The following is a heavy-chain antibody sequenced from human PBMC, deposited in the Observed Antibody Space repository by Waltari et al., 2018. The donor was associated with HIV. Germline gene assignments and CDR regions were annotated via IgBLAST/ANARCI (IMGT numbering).Heavy chain of an antibody. CDR3: ARALTFGTLSPVVVPAAKVNWFDP. J-gene: IGHJ5*02. CDR2: INPSGGST. V-gene: IGHV1-46*01. CDR1: GYTFTSYY. D-gene: IGHD2-2*01. Sequence: GASVKVSCKASGYTFTSYYMHWVRQAPGQGLEWMGIINPSGGSTSYAQKFQGRVTMTRDTSTSTVYMELSSLRSEDTAVYYCARALTFGTLSPVVVPAAKVNWFDPWGQGTLVTVSS.